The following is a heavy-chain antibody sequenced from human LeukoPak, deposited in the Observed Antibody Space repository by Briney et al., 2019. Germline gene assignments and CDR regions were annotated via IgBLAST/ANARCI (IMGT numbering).Heavy chain of an antibody. CDR1: GFTLSDFY. V-gene: IGHV3-11*05. CDR2: SSSSGSNT. CDR3: AKVDDSSGYSSDY. Sequence: GGSLRLSCAASGFTLSDFYMSWIRQAPGKGLDWVSSSSSSGSNTKYADSVKGRFTISRDNAKKSMFLQMNSLRAEDTAIYYCAKVDDSSGYSSDYWGQGTLVTVSS. J-gene: IGHJ4*02. D-gene: IGHD3-22*01.